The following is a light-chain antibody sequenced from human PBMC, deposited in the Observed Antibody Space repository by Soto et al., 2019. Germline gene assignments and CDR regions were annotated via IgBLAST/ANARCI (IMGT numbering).Light chain of an antibody. CDR2: DAS. V-gene: IGKV3-11*01. J-gene: IGKJ3*01. Sequence: EIVLTQSPATLSLSPGERATLSCRASQSVGSYLAWYQQKPGQAPRLLIYDASNRATGIPARFSGSGSGTDCTLTISSLEPEDFAVYYCQQRSNWPRTFGPGTKVDIK. CDR1: QSVGSY. CDR3: QQRSNWPRT.